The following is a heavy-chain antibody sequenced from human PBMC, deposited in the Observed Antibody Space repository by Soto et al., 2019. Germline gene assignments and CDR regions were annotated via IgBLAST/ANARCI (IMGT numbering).Heavy chain of an antibody. V-gene: IGHV5-51*01. Sequence: PGESLKISCITSGYTFTSSWIAWVRQLPGKGLEWMGIIFPSDSDTRYSPSFQGQVTISADRSTSTVFLQWASLKASDTAVYFCARKDKSGYFNWFDPWGQGTLVTVSS. J-gene: IGHJ5*02. CDR3: ARKDKSGYFNWFDP. D-gene: IGHD3-22*01. CDR2: IFPSDSDT. CDR1: GYTFTSSW.